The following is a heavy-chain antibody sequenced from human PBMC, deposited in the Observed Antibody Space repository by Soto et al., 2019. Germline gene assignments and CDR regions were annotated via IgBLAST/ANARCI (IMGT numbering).Heavy chain of an antibody. D-gene: IGHD2-2*01. CDR2: IYYSGST. CDR1: GGSISSGGYY. J-gene: IGHJ6*02. Sequence: SETLSLTCTVSGGSISSGGYYWSWIRQHPGKGLEWIGYIYYSGSTYYNPSLKSRVTISVDTSKNQFSLKLSSVTAADTAVYYCARDAVVVPAANHYYYGMDVWGQGATVTVSS. V-gene: IGHV4-31*03. CDR3: ARDAVVVPAANHYYYGMDV.